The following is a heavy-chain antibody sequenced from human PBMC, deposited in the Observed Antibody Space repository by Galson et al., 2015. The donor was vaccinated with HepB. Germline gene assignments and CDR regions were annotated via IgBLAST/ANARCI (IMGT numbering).Heavy chain of an antibody. CDR3: AKDRVVVVVAATVSAFDI. D-gene: IGHD2-15*01. V-gene: IGHV3-23*01. CDR1: GFTFSSYA. J-gene: IGHJ3*02. Sequence: SLRLSCAASGFTFSSYAMSWVRQAPGKGLEWVSAISGSGGSTYYADSVKGRFTISRDNSKNTLYLQMNSLRAEDTAVYYCAKDRVVVVVAATVSAFDIWGQGTMVTVSS. CDR2: ISGSGGST.